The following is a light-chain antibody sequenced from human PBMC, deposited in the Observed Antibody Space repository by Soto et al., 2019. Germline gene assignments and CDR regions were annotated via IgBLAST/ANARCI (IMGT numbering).Light chain of an antibody. V-gene: IGKV3-15*01. Sequence: EIVMTQSPATLSVSPGERATLSCRASQSVSSNVAWYQQKPGQAPRLLIYSASTRATGIPARFSGSGSGTEFTLTISSLQSEAFAVYYCQQYNNWPPWPFGQGTKVAIK. CDR2: SAS. J-gene: IGKJ1*01. CDR3: QQYNNWPPWP. CDR1: QSVSSN.